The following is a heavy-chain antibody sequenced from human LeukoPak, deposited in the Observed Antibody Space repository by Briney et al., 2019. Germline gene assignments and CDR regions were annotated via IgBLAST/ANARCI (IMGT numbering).Heavy chain of an antibody. CDR3: ARHRYCSGGSRRNWFDP. Sequence: PSETLSLTCAVYGGSFSGYYWGWIRQPPGKELEWSGEINHSGSTNSNPSLKSGVTISVDTSKNQFSLRRSSVTAADTAVYYCARHRYCSGGSRRNWFDPWGQGTLVTVSS. CDR1: GGSFSGYY. J-gene: IGHJ5*02. D-gene: IGHD2-15*01. CDR2: INHSGST. V-gene: IGHV4-34*01.